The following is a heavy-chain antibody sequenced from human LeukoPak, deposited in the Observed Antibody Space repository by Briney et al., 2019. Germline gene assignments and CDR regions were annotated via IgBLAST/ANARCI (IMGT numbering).Heavy chain of an antibody. Sequence: SQTLSLTCTVSGGSISSGDYYWRWIRQPPGTGLEWIGYIYYSGSTYYNPSLKSRVTISVDTSKNQFSLKLSSVTAADTAVYYCARGLLWSGEFMEFDPWGQGTLVTVSS. CDR3: ARGLLWSGEFMEFDP. D-gene: IGHD3-10*01. V-gene: IGHV4-30-4*01. CDR1: GGSISSGDYY. CDR2: IYYSGST. J-gene: IGHJ5*02.